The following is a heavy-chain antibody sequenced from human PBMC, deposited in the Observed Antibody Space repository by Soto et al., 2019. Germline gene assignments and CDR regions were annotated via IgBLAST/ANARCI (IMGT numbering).Heavy chain of an antibody. CDR3: AKDVAIVGALQTYGMAV. D-gene: IGHD1-26*01. Sequence: PGGSLRLSCAASGFTFSSYGMHWVRQAPGKGLEWVAVISYDGSNKYYADSVKGRFTISRDNSKNTLYLQMNSLRAEDTAVYYCAKDVAIVGALQTYGMAVWGQGTTVTVSS. V-gene: IGHV3-30*18. CDR2: ISYDGSNK. CDR1: GFTFSSYG. J-gene: IGHJ6*02.